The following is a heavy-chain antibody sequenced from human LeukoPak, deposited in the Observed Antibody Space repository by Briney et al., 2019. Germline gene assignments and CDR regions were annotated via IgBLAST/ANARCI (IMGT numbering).Heavy chain of an antibody. V-gene: IGHV3-53*01. CDR1: GFTVSSNY. D-gene: IGHD7-27*01. J-gene: IGHJ4*02. Sequence: GGSLRLSCAASGFTVSSNYMSWVRQAPGKGLEWVSVIYSGGSTYYADSVKGRFTISRDNSKNTLYLQMNSLRVEDTATYYCARDLAWGAFDYWGQGTLVTVSS. CDR3: ARDLAWGAFDY. CDR2: IYSGGST.